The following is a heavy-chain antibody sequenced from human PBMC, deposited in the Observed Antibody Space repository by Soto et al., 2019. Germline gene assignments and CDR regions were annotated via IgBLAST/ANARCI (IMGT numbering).Heavy chain of an antibody. V-gene: IGHV4-31*03. CDR2: IYYSGST. J-gene: IGHJ5*02. Sequence: QVQLQESGPGLVKPSQTLSLTCTVSGGSISSGGYYWSWIRQHPGKGLEWIGYIYYSGSTYYNPSLKSRVTISVDTSKNPFSLKLSSVTAADTAVYYCARDPGYCSGGSCYGGNWFDPWGQGTLVTVSS. D-gene: IGHD2-15*01. CDR3: ARDPGYCSGGSCYGGNWFDP. CDR1: GGSISSGGYY.